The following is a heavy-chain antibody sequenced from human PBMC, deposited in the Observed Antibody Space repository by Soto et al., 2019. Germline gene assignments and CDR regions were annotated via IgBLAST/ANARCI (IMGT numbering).Heavy chain of an antibody. V-gene: IGHV4-4*02. D-gene: IGHD4-17*01. CDR1: GGYIRSING. J-gene: IGHJ5*02. CDR3: ARHLSGDYPNSNWFDP. CDR2: IYHSGST. Sequence: SEPKSHTYTVTGGYIRSINGWSLVSQHPWKGVEWIGEIYHSGSTNYNPSLKSRVTISVDKSKNQFSLNLTSVTAADTAVYFCARHLSGDYPNSNWFDPWGQGNLVTGSS.